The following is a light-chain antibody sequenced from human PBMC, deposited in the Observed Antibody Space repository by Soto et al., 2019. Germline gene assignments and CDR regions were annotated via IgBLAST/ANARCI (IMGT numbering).Light chain of an antibody. Sequence: QSLLTEPPSASASPGQSVAISCTGTSSDDGGYNYASWYQQHPGKAPKLMIYEVNKRPSGVPDRFSGSKSGNTASLTVSGLQAEDEADYYCSSYAGSSNVFGTGTKVTV. CDR2: EVN. J-gene: IGLJ1*01. V-gene: IGLV2-8*01. CDR3: SSYAGSSNV. CDR1: SSDDGGYNY.